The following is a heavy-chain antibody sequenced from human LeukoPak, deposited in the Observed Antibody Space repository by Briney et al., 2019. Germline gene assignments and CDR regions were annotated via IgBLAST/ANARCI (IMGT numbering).Heavy chain of an antibody. CDR3: AFRGPMIDQRNWFDP. D-gene: IGHD2-21*01. CDR1: GGTFNIYV. J-gene: IGHJ5*02. V-gene: IGHV1-69*13. Sequence: SVKVSCKASGGASGGTFNIYVINWLRQAPGQGLEWVGGIVPIFGRANYAQKFQGRVTIIADEPTSTVYMELSGLRSEDTAVYYCAFRGPMIDQRNWFDPWGQGTQVTVSS. CDR2: IVPIFGRA.